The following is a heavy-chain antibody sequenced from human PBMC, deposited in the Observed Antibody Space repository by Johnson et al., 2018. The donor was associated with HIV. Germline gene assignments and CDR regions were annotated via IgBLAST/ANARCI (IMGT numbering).Heavy chain of an antibody. CDR1: GFTVSSNY. D-gene: IGHD3-22*01. CDR2: ISSGDRT. Sequence: MLLVESGGGLIQPGGSLRLSCAASGFTVSSNYMTWVRQAPGKGLEWVSVISSGDRTYYADSVKGRFTISRDNSKNTLYLQMNSLRAEDTALYYCAKGDDSSGYLGCDIGGQGTMVTVSS. J-gene: IGHJ3*02. CDR3: AKGDDSSGYLGCDI. V-gene: IGHV3-53*01.